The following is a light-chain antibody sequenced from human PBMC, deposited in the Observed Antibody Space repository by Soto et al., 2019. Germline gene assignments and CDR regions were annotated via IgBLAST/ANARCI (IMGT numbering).Light chain of an antibody. CDR2: CAS. V-gene: IGKV4-1*01. CDR3: QQSYSAPYT. CDR1: QSVLYGPNNKSY. J-gene: IGKJ2*01. Sequence: DIVMTQSPDSLAVSLGERATINCKSSQSVLYGPNNKSYLVWYQQKPGQPPKLLIYCASTRESGVPDRFSGSGSGTDFTLPIRSLQAEDVAVYYCQQSYSAPYTFGQGTKLEIK.